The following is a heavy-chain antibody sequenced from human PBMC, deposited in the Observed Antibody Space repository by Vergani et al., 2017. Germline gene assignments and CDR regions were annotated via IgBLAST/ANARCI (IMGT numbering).Heavy chain of an antibody. V-gene: IGHV3-21*01. J-gene: IGHJ4*02. D-gene: IGHD1-1*01. Sequence: EVQLVESGGGLVKPGGSLRLSCAASGFTFSNYAMNWVRQAPGKGLEWVSSISSSTSHIYYADSVKGRFTISRDNAKNSLYLQMDSLRAEDTAVYYCAGGPKHWPFDYWGQGTLVTVSS. CDR3: AGGPKHWPFDY. CDR2: ISSSTSHI. CDR1: GFTFSNYA.